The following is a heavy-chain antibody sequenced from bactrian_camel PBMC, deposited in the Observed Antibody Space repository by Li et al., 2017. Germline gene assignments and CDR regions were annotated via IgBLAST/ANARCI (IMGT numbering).Heavy chain of an antibody. Sequence: QVQLVESGGGSAQAGGSLKLSCAVSGYISSTNCIGWFRQAPGREEREVVAVVYNGAGEPYYDDSVKGRFAISHDNTNNTVYLQMSSLKLDDTAMYYCGADPMKTCALDIMEYRYNYWGQGTQVTVS. CDR3: GADPMKTCALDIMEYRYNY. V-gene: IGHV3S54*01. J-gene: IGHJ4*01. CDR2: VYNGAGEP. CDR1: GYISSTNC. D-gene: IGHD1*01.